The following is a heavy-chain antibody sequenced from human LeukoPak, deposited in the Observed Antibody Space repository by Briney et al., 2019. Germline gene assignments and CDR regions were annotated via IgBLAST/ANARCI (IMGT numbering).Heavy chain of an antibody. J-gene: IGHJ4*02. CDR1: GFTFSYYG. V-gene: IGHV3-30*18. CDR2: ITSDGSDK. CDR3: AKLAFYDPLLVDY. D-gene: IGHD2/OR15-2a*01. Sequence: GRSLRLSCAASGFTFSYYGMHWVRQAPGKGLEWVAVITSDGSDKYHADSVKGRFTISRDNSRDTLYLQMNSLRAEDTAIYYCAKLAFYDPLLVDYWGQGTLVTVSS.